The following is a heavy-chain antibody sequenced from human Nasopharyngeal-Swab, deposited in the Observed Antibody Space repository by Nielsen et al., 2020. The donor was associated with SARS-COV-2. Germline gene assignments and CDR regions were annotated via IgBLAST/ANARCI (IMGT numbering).Heavy chain of an antibody. CDR2: IIPILGIA. V-gene: IGHV1-69*10. Sequence: WVRQAPGQGLEWMGGIIPILGIANYAQKFQDRVTITADKSTSTAYMELSSLRSEDTAVYYCASSHCSSTSCYHWFDPWGQGTLVTVSS. D-gene: IGHD2-2*01. CDR3: ASSHCSSTSCYHWFDP. J-gene: IGHJ5*02.